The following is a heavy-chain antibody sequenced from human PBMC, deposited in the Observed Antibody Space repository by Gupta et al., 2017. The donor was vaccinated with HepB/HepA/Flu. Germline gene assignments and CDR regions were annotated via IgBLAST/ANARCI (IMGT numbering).Heavy chain of an antibody. CDR3: ARESGGSSWANDY. CDR1: GFTFSSYA. J-gene: IGHJ4*02. Sequence: QVQLVESGGGVVQPGRSLRLSCAASGFTFSSYAMHWVRQAPGKGLEWVAVISYDGSNKYYADSVKGRFTISRDNSKNTLYLQMNSLRAEDTAVYYCARESGGSSWANDYWGQGTLVTVSS. CDR2: ISYDGSNK. D-gene: IGHD6-13*01. V-gene: IGHV3-30-3*01.